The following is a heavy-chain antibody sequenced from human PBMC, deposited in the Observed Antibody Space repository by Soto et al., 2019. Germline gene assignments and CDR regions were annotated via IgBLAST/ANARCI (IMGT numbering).Heavy chain of an antibody. J-gene: IGHJ4*02. Sequence: QVQLQQWGAGLLKPSETLSLTCAVYGGSFSGYYWSWIRQPPGKGLEWIGEINHSGSTNYNPSLKSRVTISVDTAKNQFSLKLSSVTAADTAVYYCARGLWITMVRGVTKRHFDYWGQGTLVTVSS. CDR2: INHSGST. CDR1: GGSFSGYY. D-gene: IGHD3-10*01. CDR3: ARGLWITMVRGVTKRHFDY. V-gene: IGHV4-34*01.